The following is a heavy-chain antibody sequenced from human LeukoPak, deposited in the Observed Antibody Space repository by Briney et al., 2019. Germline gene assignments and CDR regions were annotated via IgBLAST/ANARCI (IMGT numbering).Heavy chain of an antibody. V-gene: IGHV3-48*03. J-gene: IGHJ4*02. D-gene: IGHD4-17*01. CDR1: GFIFNNYE. Sequence: GGSLRLSCEASGFIFNNYEMNWVRQAPGKGLEWVSYISFSGRSIYYADSVKGRFNISRDNAKNSLYLQMSSLRVEDTAVYYCAGDNIENGDLDYLDSWGQGTLVTVSS. CDR3: AGDNIENGDLDYLDS. CDR2: ISFSGRSI.